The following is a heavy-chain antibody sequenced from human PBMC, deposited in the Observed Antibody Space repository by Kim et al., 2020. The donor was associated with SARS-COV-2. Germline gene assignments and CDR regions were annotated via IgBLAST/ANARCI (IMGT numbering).Heavy chain of an antibody. Sequence: SLRLSCAVSGFTLDIHAMHWVRQAPGQGLEWVSGIFLDIDRADYAASVKGRFTVSRDKAKKTIYLQMNNLRAEDTAFYYCSKDLSPGGADVWGQGTTVIVSS. CDR3: SKDLSPGGADV. V-gene: IGHV3-9*01. J-gene: IGHJ6*02. D-gene: IGHD4-17*01. CDR1: GFTLDIHA. CDR2: IFLDIDRA.